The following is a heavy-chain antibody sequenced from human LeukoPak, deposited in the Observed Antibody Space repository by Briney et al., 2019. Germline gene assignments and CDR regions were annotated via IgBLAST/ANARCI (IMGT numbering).Heavy chain of an antibody. CDR3: ARGYCSGGSCYLVGY. CDR2: IDPSDSYT. CDR1: GYSFTSYW. D-gene: IGHD2-15*01. V-gene: IGHV5-10-1*01. Sequence: GVSLKISCKGSGYSFTSYWISWVRQMPGKGLEWVGRIDPSDSYTNYSPSFQGHVTISADKSISTAYLQWSSLKASDTAMYYCARGYCSGGSCYLVGYWGQGTLVTVSS. J-gene: IGHJ4*02.